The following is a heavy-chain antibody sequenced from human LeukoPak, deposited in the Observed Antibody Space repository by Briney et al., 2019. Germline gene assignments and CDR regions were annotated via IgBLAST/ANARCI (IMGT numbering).Heavy chain of an antibody. J-gene: IGHJ5*02. CDR2: ISSSSNYI. V-gene: IGHV3-21*01. Sequence: GGSLRLSCEASGFTFSHYTMIWVRQAPGKGLEWISSISSSSNYIYYGDSVRGRFTISRDNARSSLFLQMNILRTEDTAFYYCARGLRSTTSWFDPWGQGTLVTVSS. CDR3: ARGLRSTTSWFDP. CDR1: GFTFSHYT. D-gene: IGHD2-2*01.